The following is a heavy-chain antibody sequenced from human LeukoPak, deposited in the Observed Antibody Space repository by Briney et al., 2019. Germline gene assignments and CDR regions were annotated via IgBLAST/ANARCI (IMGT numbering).Heavy chain of an antibody. CDR3: ARIQPSCPGLGFCSFDI. J-gene: IGHJ3*02. V-gene: IGHV4-59*11. Sequence: PSENLSLTCSVSGSSISPHHWTWIRQAPGAGLEWMGYIYCRGTTNYSPSLKNRLTMSVDTSKNQISLKLTSVTAADTAVYYCARIQPSCPGLGFCSFDIWGQGTLATVSS. CDR2: IYCRGTT. CDR1: GSSISPHH. D-gene: IGHD3-3*01.